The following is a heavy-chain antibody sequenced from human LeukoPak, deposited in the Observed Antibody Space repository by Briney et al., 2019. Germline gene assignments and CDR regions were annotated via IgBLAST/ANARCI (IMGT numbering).Heavy chain of an antibody. Sequence: SETLSLTCTISGGSVSDYYWSWIRQSPGKGLEWIGYIYYTGSTSYNPSLKSRVTISADTSKNEFSLKLNSVTAADTAVYYCGSRKLGNDYWGQGTLVTVSS. D-gene: IGHD7-27*01. CDR3: GSRKLGNDY. CDR2: IYYTGST. CDR1: GGSVSDYY. J-gene: IGHJ4*02. V-gene: IGHV4-59*02.